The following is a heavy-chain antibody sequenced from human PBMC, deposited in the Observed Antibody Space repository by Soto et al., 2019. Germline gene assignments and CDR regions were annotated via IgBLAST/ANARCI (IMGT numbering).Heavy chain of an antibody. D-gene: IGHD1-7*01. CDR2: IYPGDSDT. V-gene: IGHV5-51*01. CDR1: GYSFTSYW. CDR3: ARLLTLNYGVDYYYYYMDV. Sequence: GESLKISCKGSGYSFTSYWIGWVRQMPGKGLEWMGIIYPGDSDTRYSPSFQGQVTISADKSISTAYLQWSSLKASDTAMYYCARLLTLNYGVDYYYYYMDVWGKGTTVTVSS. J-gene: IGHJ6*03.